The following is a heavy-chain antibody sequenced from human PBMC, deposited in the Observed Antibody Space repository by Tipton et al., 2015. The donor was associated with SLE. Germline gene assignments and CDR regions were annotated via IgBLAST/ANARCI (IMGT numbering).Heavy chain of an antibody. J-gene: IGHJ3*01. Sequence: SLRLSCEASGFILRSNEMNWVRQAPGKGLEWISYISESGSTVYYADAVKGRFTISRDSAKNSLYLQMNSLRVEDTGVYFCAREGVATEDGFDVWGLGAMVSVS. CDR2: ISESGSTV. CDR3: AREGVATEDGFDV. V-gene: IGHV3-48*03. CDR1: GFILRSNE. D-gene: IGHD5-12*01.